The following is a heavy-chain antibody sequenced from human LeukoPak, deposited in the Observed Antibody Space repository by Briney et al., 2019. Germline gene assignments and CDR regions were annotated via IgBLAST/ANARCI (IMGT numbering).Heavy chain of an antibody. CDR3: ARVYYYDSSKDFDY. D-gene: IGHD3-22*01. V-gene: IGHV4-34*01. CDR1: GGSFSGYC. Sequence: SETLSLTCAVYGGSFSGYCWSWIRQPPGKGLEWIGEINHSGSTNYNPSLKSRVTISVDTSKNQFSLKLSSVTAADTAVYYRARVYYYDSSKDFDYWGQGTLVTVSS. CDR2: INHSGST. J-gene: IGHJ4*02.